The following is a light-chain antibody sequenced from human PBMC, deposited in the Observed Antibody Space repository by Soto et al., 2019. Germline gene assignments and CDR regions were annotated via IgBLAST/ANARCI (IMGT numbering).Light chain of an antibody. J-gene: IGKJ5*01. CDR1: QSVSSY. Sequence: EIVLTQSPATLSLSPGERATLSCRASQSVSSYLAWYQQKAGQAPRLLIYDASSRATGIPARFSGSGSGTDFTLIISSLEPEDFAIYYCQPRGNWPIPFGRGTRLEIK. V-gene: IGKV3-11*01. CDR3: QPRGNWPIP. CDR2: DAS.